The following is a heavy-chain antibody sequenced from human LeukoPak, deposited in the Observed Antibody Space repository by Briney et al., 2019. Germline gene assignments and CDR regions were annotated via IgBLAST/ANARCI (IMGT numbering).Heavy chain of an antibody. J-gene: IGHJ3*02. CDR2: INHSGST. Sequence: PSETLSLTCAVYGGSFSGYYWSWIRQPPGKGLEWIGEINHSGSTNYNPSLKSRVTISVDTSKNQFSLKLSSVTAADTAVYYCARQDTNIGYGEHLVAFDIWGQGTMVTVSS. V-gene: IGHV4-34*01. CDR3: ARQDTNIGYGEHLVAFDI. D-gene: IGHD1/OR15-1a*01. CDR1: GGSFSGYY.